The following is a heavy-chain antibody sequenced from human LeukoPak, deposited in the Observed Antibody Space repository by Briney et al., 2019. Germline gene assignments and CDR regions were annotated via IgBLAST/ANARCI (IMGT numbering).Heavy chain of an antibody. J-gene: IGHJ4*02. Sequence: ASVKVSCKVSRYTPSELYLHWVRQARGKGLEWMGGFNPEDGETIYAQKIQGRVTMTEDTSTDTAYMELSSLRSEDTAVYYCATNDYGDDYWGQGTLVTVSS. V-gene: IGHV1-24*01. CDR3: ATNDYGDDY. CDR1: RYTPSELY. D-gene: IGHD4-17*01. CDR2: FNPEDGET.